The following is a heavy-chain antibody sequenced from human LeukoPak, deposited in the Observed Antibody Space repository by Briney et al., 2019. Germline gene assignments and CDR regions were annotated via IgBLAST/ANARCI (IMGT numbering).Heavy chain of an antibody. CDR1: GFTFSSYA. V-gene: IGHV3-23*01. CDR3: AARPVRDLGPLDF. D-gene: IGHD5-24*01. Sequence: PGGSLRLSCAASGFTFSSYAMAWVRQAPGKGLEWVSFISASGGSTFYPDSVKGRFTISRDNSKNTLYLQMDRLRADDTAVYYCAARPVRDLGPLDFWGQGTLVTVSS. J-gene: IGHJ4*02. CDR2: ISASGGST.